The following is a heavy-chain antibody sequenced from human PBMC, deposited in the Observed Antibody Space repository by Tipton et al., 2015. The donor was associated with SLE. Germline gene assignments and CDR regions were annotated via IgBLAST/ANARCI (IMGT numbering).Heavy chain of an antibody. J-gene: IGHJ6*02. V-gene: IGHV3-73*01. D-gene: IGHD6-13*01. CDR1: GFTFSGSA. Sequence: SLRLSCAASGFTFSGSAMHWVRQASGKGLEWVGRIRSKANSYATAYAASVKGRFTISRDDSKNTAYLQMNSLKTEDTAVYYCTTNSIAAPGYYYYYGMDVWGQGTTVTVSS. CDR2: IRSKANSYAT. CDR3: TTNSIAAPGYYYYYGMDV.